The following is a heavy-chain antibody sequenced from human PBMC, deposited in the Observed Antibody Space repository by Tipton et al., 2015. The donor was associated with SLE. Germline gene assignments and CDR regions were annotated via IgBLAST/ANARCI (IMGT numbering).Heavy chain of an antibody. CDR2: IGSSASII. J-gene: IGHJ3*02. CDR1: GFVFMHYD. CDR3: ARDKSGRYDAIDI. Sequence: SLRLSCKASGFVFMHYDMNWVSQAPGKGLEWVSYIGSSASIIKYADSVRGRFTISRDNAKNSLILQMNGLRADDTAIYYCARDKSGRYDAIDIWGQGTMVTVSS. V-gene: IGHV3-48*03. D-gene: IGHD3-10*01.